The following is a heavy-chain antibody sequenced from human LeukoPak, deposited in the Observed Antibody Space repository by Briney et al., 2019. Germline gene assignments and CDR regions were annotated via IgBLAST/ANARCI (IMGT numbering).Heavy chain of an antibody. CDR2: IYYSGST. Sequence: PSETLSLTCAVSGGSISSGGYSWSWIRQPPGKGLEWIGYIYYSGSTNYNPSLKSRVTISVDTSKNQFSLKLSSVTAADTAVYYCARVGPAASIDYWGQGTLVTVSS. D-gene: IGHD6-13*01. CDR1: GGSISSGGYS. V-gene: IGHV4-61*08. CDR3: ARVGPAASIDY. J-gene: IGHJ4*02.